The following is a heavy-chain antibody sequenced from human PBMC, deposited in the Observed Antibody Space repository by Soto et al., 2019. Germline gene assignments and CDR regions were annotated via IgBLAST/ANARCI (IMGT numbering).Heavy chain of an antibody. D-gene: IGHD6-19*01. Sequence: ASVKVSCKASGCTFNSYAFTWVRQAPGQGLEWMGWISANNGNTNYAQKFQGRVTMTTDTSTNTVYMELRSLRSDDTAVYYCARDSRDGSGWYFDYWGQGTLVTVSS. CDR3: ARDSRDGSGWYFDY. J-gene: IGHJ4*02. CDR2: ISANNGNT. V-gene: IGHV1-18*04. CDR1: GCTFNSYA.